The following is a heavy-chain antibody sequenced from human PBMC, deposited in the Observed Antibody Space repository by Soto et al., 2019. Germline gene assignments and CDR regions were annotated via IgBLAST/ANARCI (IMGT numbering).Heavy chain of an antibody. CDR1: GGTFSSYA. D-gene: IGHD3-22*01. V-gene: IGHV1-69*13. CDR3: ARDPSTYYYDSSGYYLPYYFDY. Sequence: ASVKVSCKASGGTFSSYAISWVRQAPGQGLEWMGGIIPIFGTANYAQKFQGRVTITADESTSTAYMELSSLRSEDTAVYYCARDPSTYYYDSSGYYLPYYFDYWGQGTLVTVS. CDR2: IIPIFGTA. J-gene: IGHJ4*02.